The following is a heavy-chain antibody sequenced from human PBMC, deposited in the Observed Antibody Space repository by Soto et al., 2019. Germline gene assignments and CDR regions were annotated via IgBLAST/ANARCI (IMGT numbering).Heavy chain of an antibody. CDR3: ARVWNGGFDY. D-gene: IGHD1-1*01. J-gene: IGHJ4*02. V-gene: IGHV3-64*01. CDR1: GFTFSSYA. CDR2: ISSNGGST. Sequence: AGGSLRLSCAASGFTFSSYAMHWVRQAPGKGLEYVSAISSNGGSTYYANSVKGRFTISRDNSKNTLYLQMGSLRAEDMAVYYCARVWNGGFDYWGQGTLVTAS.